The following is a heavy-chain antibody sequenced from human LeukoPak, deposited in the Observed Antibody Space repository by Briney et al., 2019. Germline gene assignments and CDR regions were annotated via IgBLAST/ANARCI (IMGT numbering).Heavy chain of an antibody. CDR2: ISYDGSNK. V-gene: IGHV3-30*18. CDR1: GFTFSSYG. CDR3: AKDSPSGDPAAVAGTPDY. Sequence: GGSLRLSCAASGFTFSSYGMHWVRQAPGKGLEWVAVISYDGSNKYYADSVKGRFTISRDNSKNTLYLQMNSLRAEDTAVYYCAKDSPSGDPAAVAGTPDYWGQGTLVTVSS. J-gene: IGHJ4*02. D-gene: IGHD6-19*01.